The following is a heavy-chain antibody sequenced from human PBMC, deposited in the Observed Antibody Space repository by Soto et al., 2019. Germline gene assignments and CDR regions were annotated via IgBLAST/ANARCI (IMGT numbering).Heavy chain of an antibody. CDR1: GGTFSSYT. V-gene: IGHV1-69*02. CDR3: ATGTRPDDAFDI. J-gene: IGHJ3*02. CDR2: IIPILGIA. Sequence: GASVKVSCKASGGTFSSYTIRWVRQAPGQGLEWMGRIIPILGIANYAQKLQGRVTITADKSTSTAYMELSSLRSEDTAVYYCATGTRPDDAFDIWGQGTMVTVSS. D-gene: IGHD1-7*01.